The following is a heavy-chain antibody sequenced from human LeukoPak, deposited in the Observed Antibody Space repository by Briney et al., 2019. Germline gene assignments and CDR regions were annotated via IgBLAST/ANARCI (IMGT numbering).Heavy chain of an antibody. CDR1: GGSISSGSYY. D-gene: IGHD3-22*01. V-gene: IGHV4-61*02. CDR2: IYTSGGT. Sequence: PSETLSLTCTVSGGSISSGSYYWSWIRQPAGTGLEWIGRIYTSGGTNYNPSLKSRVTISVDTSKNQFSLKLSSVTAADTAVYYCARDYYDPHFHYYYMDVWGKGTTVTASS. J-gene: IGHJ6*03. CDR3: ARDYYDPHFHYYYMDV.